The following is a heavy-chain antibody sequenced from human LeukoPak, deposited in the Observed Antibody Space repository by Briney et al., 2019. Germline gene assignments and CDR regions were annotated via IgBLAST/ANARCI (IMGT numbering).Heavy chain of an antibody. CDR2: INHSGST. CDR1: GGSFSGYY. Sequence: PGETLSLTCAVYGGSFSGYYWSWVRQPPGKGLEWIGEINHSGSTNYNPSLKSRVTISVDTSKNQFSLKLSSVTAADTAVYYCARGDLMDFDYWGQGTLVTVSS. J-gene: IGHJ4*02. CDR3: ARGDLMDFDY. D-gene: IGHD5-24*01. V-gene: IGHV4-34*01.